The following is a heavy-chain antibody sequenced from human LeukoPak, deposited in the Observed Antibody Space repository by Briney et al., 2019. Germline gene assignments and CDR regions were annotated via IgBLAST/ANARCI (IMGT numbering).Heavy chain of an antibody. CDR3: ARRGVSSRITIFGVVPLV. J-gene: IGHJ4*02. V-gene: IGHV4-59*08. CDR1: GGSISSYY. CDR2: IYYSGTT. D-gene: IGHD3-3*01. Sequence: SETLSLTCTVSGGSISSYYWSRIRQPPGKGLEWIGYIYYSGTTNYNPSLKSRVTISVDTSKNQFSLKLTSVTAADTAVYYCARRGVSSRITIFGVVPLVWGQGTLVTVSS.